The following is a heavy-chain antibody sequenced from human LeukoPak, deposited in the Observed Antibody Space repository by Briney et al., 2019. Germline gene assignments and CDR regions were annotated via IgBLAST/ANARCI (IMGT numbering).Heavy chain of an antibody. D-gene: IGHD3-9*01. Sequence: PGGSLRLSCAASGFTFSDYYMSWIRQAPGKGLEGVSYISSSGSTIYYADSVKGRFTISMDNAKNSLYLQMNSLRAEDTAVYYCAKDVLRYFDWLFDYWGQGTLVTVSS. CDR2: ISSSGSTI. CDR3: AKDVLRYFDWLFDY. V-gene: IGHV3-11*04. CDR1: GFTFSDYY. J-gene: IGHJ4*02.